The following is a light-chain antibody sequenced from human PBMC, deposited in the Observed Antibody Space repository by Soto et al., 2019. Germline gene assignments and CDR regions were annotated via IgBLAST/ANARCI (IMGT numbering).Light chain of an antibody. CDR3: QQYGSSPPT. V-gene: IGKV3-20*01. J-gene: IGKJ1*01. CDR2: GAS. CDR1: QSVNTNY. Sequence: EIVLTQSPGTLSLSPGERATLSCRASQSVNTNYLAWYQRKPGQAPRLLIYGASSRATDIPNRFSGSGSGTDFTLTITRLKAEDFAVYYCQQYGSSPPTFGQGTKVEIK.